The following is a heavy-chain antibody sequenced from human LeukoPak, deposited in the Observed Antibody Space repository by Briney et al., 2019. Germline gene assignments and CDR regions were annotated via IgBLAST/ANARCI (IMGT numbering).Heavy chain of an antibody. V-gene: IGHV3-7*03. CDR3: ARDSRYSSGWYDY. J-gene: IGHJ4*02. D-gene: IGHD6-19*01. Sequence: GGPLRLSCAASGFTFSSYWMSWVRQAPGKGLEWVANIKQDGSEKYYVDSVKGRFTISRDNAKNSLYLQMNSLRAEDTAVYYCARDSRYSSGWYDYWGQGTLVTVSS. CDR2: IKQDGSEK. CDR1: GFTFSSYW.